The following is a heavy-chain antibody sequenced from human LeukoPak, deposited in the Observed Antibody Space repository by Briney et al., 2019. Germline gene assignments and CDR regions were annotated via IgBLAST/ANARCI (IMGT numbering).Heavy chain of an antibody. CDR3: ATYRAYYDFWSGLGYFDY. V-gene: IGHV1-2*02. J-gene: IGHJ4*02. CDR2: INPNSGGT. D-gene: IGHD3-3*01. Sequence: ASVKVSCTASGYTFTGYYMHWVRQAPGQGREWMGWINPNSGGTNYAQKFQGRVTMTRDTSISTAYMELSRLRSDDTAVYYCATYRAYYDFWSGLGYFDYWGQGTPVTVSS. CDR1: GYTFTGYY.